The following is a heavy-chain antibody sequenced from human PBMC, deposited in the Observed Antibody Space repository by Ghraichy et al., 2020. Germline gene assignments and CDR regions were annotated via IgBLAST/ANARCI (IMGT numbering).Heavy chain of an antibody. Sequence: GGSLRLSCVASGCTFKKFAMTWVRQAPGKGLEWASSVNNDGGVTYYADSVKGRFTISRDSSTVSLQMNSLRADDTAVYFCTCHYHDNSGRFDYWGQGALVTVSS. D-gene: IGHD3-22*01. CDR3: TCHYHDNSGRFDY. V-gene: IGHV3-23*01. CDR1: GCTFKKFA. CDR2: VNNDGGVT. J-gene: IGHJ4*02.